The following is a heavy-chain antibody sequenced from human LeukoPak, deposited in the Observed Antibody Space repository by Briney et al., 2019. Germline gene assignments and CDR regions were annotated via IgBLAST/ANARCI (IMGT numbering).Heavy chain of an antibody. CDR1: GSSFTNHW. J-gene: IGHJ4*02. CDR2: IYPGNSDT. V-gene: IGHV5-51*01. D-gene: IGHD3-10*01. Sequence: GESLKISCKGSGSSFTNHWIGWVRQMPGKGLERMGIIYPGNSDTRYSPSFQGQVSISADKSISTAYLQWSSLKASDTAMYYCAIVFMVRVASPGAFDYWGQGTLVTVSS. CDR3: AIVFMVRVASPGAFDY.